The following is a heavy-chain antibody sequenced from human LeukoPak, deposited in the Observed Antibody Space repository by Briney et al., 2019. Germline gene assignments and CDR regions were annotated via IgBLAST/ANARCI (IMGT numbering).Heavy chain of an antibody. CDR3: ARYLLGEAYFMDY. Sequence: GESLKISCKASGYTFASSWIGWVRQMPGKGLEWMGIIYPGDPDTRYSPSFADQVTISADKSINTAYLQWSSLKASDTAMYYCARYLLGEAYFMDYWGQGTLVTVSS. D-gene: IGHD1-26*01. CDR1: GYTFASSW. CDR2: IYPGDPDT. J-gene: IGHJ4*02. V-gene: IGHV5-51*01.